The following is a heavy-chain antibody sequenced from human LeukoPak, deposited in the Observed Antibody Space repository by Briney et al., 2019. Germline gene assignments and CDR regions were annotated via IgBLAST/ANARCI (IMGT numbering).Heavy chain of an antibody. D-gene: IGHD4-11*01. V-gene: IGHV3-15*01. CDR1: GLTFTNAW. J-gene: IGHJ4*02. Sequence: GGSLRLSCAASGLTFTNAWMSWVRQAPGKGLEWVGRIKSKTDGGTVAYAPPVKGRFTISRDDSRNTLSLEMNFLKTEDTAVYYCTTDPGNYEIFWGQGTLVSVSS. CDR3: TTDPGNYEIF. CDR2: IKSKTDGGTV.